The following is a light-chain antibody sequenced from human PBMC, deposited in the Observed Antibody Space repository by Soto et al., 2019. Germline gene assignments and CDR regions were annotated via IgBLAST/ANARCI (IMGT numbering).Light chain of an antibody. CDR2: EDN. CDR3: QSYDSSNVV. Sequence: NFMLTQPHSVSASPGKTVTVSCTGSSGSIASNSVQWYQQRPGSAPTTVIYEDNQRPSGVPDRFSGSIDSSSNSASLTISGLKTEDEADYYCQSYDSSNVVFGGGTKVTVL. CDR1: SGSIASNS. J-gene: IGLJ2*01. V-gene: IGLV6-57*02.